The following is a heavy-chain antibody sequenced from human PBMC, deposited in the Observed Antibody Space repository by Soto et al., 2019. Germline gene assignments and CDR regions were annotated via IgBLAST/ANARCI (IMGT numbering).Heavy chain of an antibody. CDR1: GFTFSSYS. Sequence: EVQLVESGGGLVKPGGSLRLSCAASGFTFSSYSMNWVRQAPGKGLEWVSSITSSSSYIYYADSVKGRFTISRDNAKNSLYLQMNSLRAEDTAVYYCASERWAGGMDVWGQGTTVTVSS. D-gene: IGHD1-26*01. J-gene: IGHJ6*02. CDR3: ASERWAGGMDV. V-gene: IGHV3-21*01. CDR2: ITSSSSYI.